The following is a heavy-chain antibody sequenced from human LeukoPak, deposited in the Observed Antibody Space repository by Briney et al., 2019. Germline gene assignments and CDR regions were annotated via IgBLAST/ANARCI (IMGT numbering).Heavy chain of an antibody. CDR3: AKDSPEDRWCMSPCRSLLVY. D-gene: IGHD2-8*01. CDR2: ISNSGDST. CDR1: GFTFSTYA. Sequence: PGGSLRLSCAASGFTFSTYAMSWVRQAPGEGLQWVSGISNSGDSTYYLDSVKGRFTISRDNSKNTLYLQMNSLRAEDTAVYYCAKDSPEDRWCMSPCRSLLVYWGQGTLVTVSS. J-gene: IGHJ4*02. V-gene: IGHV3-23*01.